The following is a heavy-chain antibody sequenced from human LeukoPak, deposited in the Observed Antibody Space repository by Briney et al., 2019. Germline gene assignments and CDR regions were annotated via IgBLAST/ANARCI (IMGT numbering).Heavy chain of an antibody. CDR1: GFTCSSYG. Sequence: EGSLRRSGAGCGFTCSSYGMHWVRQAPGKGLEGGAVIWYDGSNKYYADSVKGRFTISRDNSKNTLDLQMNSLRAEDTAVYYCARVRYSSSSDNYFDYWGQGTLVTVSS. V-gene: IGHV3-33*01. J-gene: IGHJ4*02. CDR3: ARVRYSSSSDNYFDY. D-gene: IGHD6-6*01. CDR2: IWYDGSNK.